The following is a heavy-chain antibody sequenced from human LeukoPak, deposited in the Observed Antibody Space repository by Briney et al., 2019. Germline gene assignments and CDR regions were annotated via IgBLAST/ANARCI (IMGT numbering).Heavy chain of an antibody. CDR3: VDFGYNGCYDPGVVY. Sequence: PSDPLSLTCTLSGGSISSSTYFWGWIRQPPGKGLEWIGCIYYSGHTYFNPSLKNRVTISVDTSNNHFSLKLSSVPPADTAVYYWVDFGYNGCYDPGVVYWAQGTLVTVSS. CDR1: GGSISSSTYF. CDR2: IYYSGHT. D-gene: IGHD5-12*01. V-gene: IGHV4-39*07. J-gene: IGHJ4*02.